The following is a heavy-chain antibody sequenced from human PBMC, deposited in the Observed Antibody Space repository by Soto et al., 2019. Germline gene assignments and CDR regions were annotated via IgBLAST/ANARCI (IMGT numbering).Heavy chain of an antibody. Sequence: SETLSLTCAVYGGSFSGYYWSWIRQPPGKGLEWIGEINHSGSTNYNPSLKSRVTISVDTSKNQFSLKLSSVTAADTAVYYCARVERRWLVLRWFDPWGQGTLVTVSS. V-gene: IGHV4-34*01. CDR2: INHSGST. CDR1: GGSFSGYY. CDR3: ARVERRWLVLRWFDP. J-gene: IGHJ5*02. D-gene: IGHD6-19*01.